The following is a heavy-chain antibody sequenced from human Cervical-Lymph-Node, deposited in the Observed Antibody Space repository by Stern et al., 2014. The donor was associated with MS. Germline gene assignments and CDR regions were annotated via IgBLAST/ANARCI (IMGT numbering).Heavy chain of an antibody. J-gene: IGHJ4*02. CDR3: ARSATSVADPFDY. D-gene: IGHD6-19*01. V-gene: IGHV3-53*01. CDR1: GFTLSSNY. CDR2: IYTVGST. Sequence: EVQLVESGGGLIQPGGSLKLSCSAPGFTLSSNYMSWVRQAPGKGLEWVSLIYTVGSTYYADSVTGRFTSSRDNAKNTLYLQMPNLRAEDTAVYYCARSATSVADPFDYWGQGTLVIVSS.